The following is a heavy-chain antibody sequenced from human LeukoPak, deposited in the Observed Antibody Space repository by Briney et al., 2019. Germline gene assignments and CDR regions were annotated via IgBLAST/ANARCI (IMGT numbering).Heavy chain of an antibody. Sequence: SETLSLTCAVYRGSFSGYYWSWIRQPPGKGLEWIGEINHSGSTNYNPSLKSRVTISVDTSKNQFSLKLSSVTAADTAVYYCARGRKLGSGKKPPDYWGQGTVVTVSS. D-gene: IGHD3-10*01. CDR3: ARGRKLGSGKKPPDY. CDR1: RGSFSGYY. V-gene: IGHV4-34*01. CDR2: INHSGST. J-gene: IGHJ4*02.